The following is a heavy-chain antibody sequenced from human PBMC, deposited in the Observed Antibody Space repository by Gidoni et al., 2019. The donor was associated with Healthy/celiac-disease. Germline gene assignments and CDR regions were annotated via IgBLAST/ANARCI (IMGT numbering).Heavy chain of an antibody. D-gene: IGHD6-25*01. CDR1: GGSIRSYY. J-gene: IGHJ4*02. Sequence: QVQLQESGQGLAKPSETLSVTCTVSGGSIRSYYWSWIRQPAGKGLEWIGRIYTSGSTNYNPSLKSRVTMSVDTSKNQFSLKLSSVTAADTAVYYCAREDAKQRPFDYWGQGTLVTVSS. CDR3: AREDAKQRPFDY. CDR2: IYTSGST. V-gene: IGHV4-4*07.